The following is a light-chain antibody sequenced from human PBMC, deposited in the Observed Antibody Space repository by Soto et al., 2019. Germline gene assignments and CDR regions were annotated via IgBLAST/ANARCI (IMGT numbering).Light chain of an antibody. CDR2: DVS. CDR3: QQYGRSPPT. CDR1: QSVSSY. J-gene: IGKJ1*01. Sequence: EIVLTQSPATLSLSLGERATLSCRASQSVSSYLAWYQQKPGQAPRLLIYDVSNRATGIPARFSGSGSGTDFTLTISSLEPEDFAVFYCQQYGRSPPTFGQGTKVDIK. V-gene: IGKV3-11*01.